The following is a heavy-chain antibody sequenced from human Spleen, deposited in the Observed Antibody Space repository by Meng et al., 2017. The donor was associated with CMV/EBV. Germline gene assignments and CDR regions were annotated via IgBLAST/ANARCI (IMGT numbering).Heavy chain of an antibody. Sequence: GGSLRLSCAASRFTFSAYWMHWVRQAPGKGLVWVSRINSDGSRTTYADSVKGRFTISRDNSKNTLDLQMNSLSSDDTAVYYCAREDIIMSLAATFFDFWGQGTLVTVSS. D-gene: IGHD2-15*01. V-gene: IGHV3-74*01. J-gene: IGHJ4*02. CDR1: RFTFSAYW. CDR3: AREDIIMSLAATFFDF. CDR2: INSDGSRT.